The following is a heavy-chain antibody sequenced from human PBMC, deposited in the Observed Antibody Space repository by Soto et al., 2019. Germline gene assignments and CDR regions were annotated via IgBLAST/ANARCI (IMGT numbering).Heavy chain of an antibody. CDR1: GVTSSDHY. CDR2: TRNKANSYTT. CDR3: ARDLGGYDEFDY. D-gene: IGHD5-12*01. J-gene: IGHJ4*02. V-gene: IGHV3-72*01. Sequence: HPGGSLRLSCAASGVTSSDHYVYWVRQAPGKGLEWVGRTRNKANSYTTEYAASVKGRFTISRDDSKNSLYLQMNSLKTEDTAVYYCARDLGGYDEFDYWGQGTLVTVSS.